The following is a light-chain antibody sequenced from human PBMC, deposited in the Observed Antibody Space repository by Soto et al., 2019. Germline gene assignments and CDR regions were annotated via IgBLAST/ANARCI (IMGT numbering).Light chain of an antibody. CDR3: QQYNDYWT. CDR2: QAS. Sequence: DVQMTQSPSSLSASVGDRVTITCRASQSINIWLAWYQQKPGRAPKLLVSQASTLEGGVPSRFSGSGSATEFTLTISSMQPDDFATYYCQQYNDYWTFGQGTKVDIK. V-gene: IGKV1-5*03. CDR1: QSINIW. J-gene: IGKJ1*01.